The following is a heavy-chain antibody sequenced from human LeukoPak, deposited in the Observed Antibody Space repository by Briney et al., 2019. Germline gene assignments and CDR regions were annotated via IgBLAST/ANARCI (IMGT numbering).Heavy chain of an antibody. V-gene: IGHV3-74*01. CDR3: ARDRGGSYDPYVDY. Sequence: PGGSLRLSCAASGFTFRSYWMHWVRQAPGKGLVWVSRINSNGSSTSYADSVKGRFTISRDNAKNTLYLQMNSLRAEDTAVYYCARDRGGSYDPYVDYWGQGTLVTVSS. CDR2: INSNGSST. J-gene: IGHJ4*02. CDR1: GFTFRSYW. D-gene: IGHD1-26*01.